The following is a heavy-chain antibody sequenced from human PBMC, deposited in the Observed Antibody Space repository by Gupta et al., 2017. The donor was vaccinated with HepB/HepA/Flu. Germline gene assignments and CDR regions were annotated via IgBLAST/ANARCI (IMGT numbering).Heavy chain of an antibody. D-gene: IGHD3-10*01. CDR3: ARGSGSGSYYHN. CDR1: GGSFSSYY. CDR2: INRGGHT. Sequence: QVQLQQWGAGLLKPSETLSLTCAVYGGSFSSYYWGWFRQPPGKGLEWIGEINRGGHTNYSPSLKTPVTISVDTSKKQCSLKLNSMTAADTAVYYFARGSGSGSYYHNGGQGTLVTVSS. J-gene: IGHJ4*02. V-gene: IGHV4-34*02.